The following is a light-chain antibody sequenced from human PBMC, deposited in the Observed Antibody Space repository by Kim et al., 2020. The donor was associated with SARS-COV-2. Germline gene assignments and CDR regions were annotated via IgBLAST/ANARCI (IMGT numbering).Light chain of an antibody. CDR2: EVS. J-gene: IGLJ2*01. CDR1: SSDVGGYNY. CDR3: SSYAGSNNLV. Sequence: GHSVTSSCTGNSSDVGGYNYVSRYRQHPGHAPNLMIDEVSKRPSGVPDRFSGSKSGNTASLTVSGLQAEDEADYYCSSYAGSNNLVFGGGTQLTVL. V-gene: IGLV2-8*01.